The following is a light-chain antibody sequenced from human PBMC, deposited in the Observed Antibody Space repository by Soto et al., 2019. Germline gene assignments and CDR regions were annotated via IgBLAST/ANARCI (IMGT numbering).Light chain of an antibody. V-gene: IGLV2-8*01. J-gene: IGLJ1*01. CDR3: SSYAGSNNCA. CDR1: SSDVGYYDY. CDR2: EVT. Sequence: TQPRWASGLLWEVVTISYNGTSSDVGYYDYVSWYQQHPGKAPKLVIYEVTKRPSGVPDRVSASKSGNTASLTVSGLRAEDEADYYCSSYAGSNNCAFGSGTKVTLL.